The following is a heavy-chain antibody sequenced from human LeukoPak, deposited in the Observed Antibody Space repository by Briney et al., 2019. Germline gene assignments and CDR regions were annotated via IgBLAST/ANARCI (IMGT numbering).Heavy chain of an antibody. J-gene: IGHJ4*02. D-gene: IGHD6-19*01. V-gene: IGHV3-48*03. CDR1: GFPFSFYE. Sequence: PGGSLRLSCAVSGFPFSFYEMNWVRQAPGRGLEWASNIGSSGTTIYYADSVKGRFSISRDNAKSSLYLQMNSLRVEGTAVYYCALLAVASDFDYWGQGALVTVSS. CDR3: ALLAVASDFDY. CDR2: IGSSGTTI.